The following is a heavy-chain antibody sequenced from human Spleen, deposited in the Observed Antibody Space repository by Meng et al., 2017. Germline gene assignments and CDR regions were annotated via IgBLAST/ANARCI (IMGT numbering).Heavy chain of an antibody. D-gene: IGHD2-15*01. J-gene: IGHJ4*02. CDR2: ISSSGSTI. CDR1: GLTFSDYY. V-gene: IGHV3-11*04. Sequence: GESLKISCAASGLTFSDYYMSWIRQAPGKGLEWVSYISSSGSTIYYADSVKGRFTISRDNAKNSLYLQMNSLRAEDTAVYYCASGISDRSGFDYWGQGTLVTVSS. CDR3: ASGISDRSGFDY.